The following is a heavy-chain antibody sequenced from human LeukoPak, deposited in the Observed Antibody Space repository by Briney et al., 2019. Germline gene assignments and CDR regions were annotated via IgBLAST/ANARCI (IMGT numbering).Heavy chain of an antibody. J-gene: IGHJ4*02. CDR1: GYTFTSYA. V-gene: IGHV1-18*01. CDR3: ARHDYGDYSFDY. D-gene: IGHD4-17*01. CDR2: ISAYNGNT. Sequence: ASVKVSCKASGYTFTSYAMHWVRQAPGQGLEWMGWISAYNGNTNYAQKLQGRVTMTTDTSTSTAYMELRSLRSDDTAGYYCARHDYGDYSFDYWGQGTLVTVSS.